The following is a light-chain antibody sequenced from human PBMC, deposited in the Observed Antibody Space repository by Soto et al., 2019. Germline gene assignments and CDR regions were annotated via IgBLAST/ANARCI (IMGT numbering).Light chain of an antibody. CDR1: QSISSTY. J-gene: IGKJ1*01. Sequence: EIVLTQSPGTLSLSPGEGATLSCRASQSISSTYLAWYQQKPGQAPRLLIYGAFSRATGIPDRFSGSGSGTDFTLTISSLEPEDFAVYYCQEYGSSRTFGQGTKVEIK. CDR2: GAF. CDR3: QEYGSSRT. V-gene: IGKV3-20*01.